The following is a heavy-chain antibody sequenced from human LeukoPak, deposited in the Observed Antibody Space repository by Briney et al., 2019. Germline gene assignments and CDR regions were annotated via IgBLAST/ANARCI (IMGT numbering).Heavy chain of an antibody. CDR1: GGSFTGHY. J-gene: IGHJ3*02. V-gene: IGHV4-4*07. Sequence: PSETLSLTCTVSGGSFTGHYWSWVRQPAGKGLEWIGRMHTSGSTNYNPSPTSRVTTSVDTSKNQFSLKLSSVTAADTAVYYCAREDYGSGMRGAFHIWGQGTMVTVSS. CDR2: MHTSGST. CDR3: AREDYGSGMRGAFHI. D-gene: IGHD3-10*01.